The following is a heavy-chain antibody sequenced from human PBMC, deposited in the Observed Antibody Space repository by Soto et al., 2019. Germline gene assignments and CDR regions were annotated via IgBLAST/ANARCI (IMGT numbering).Heavy chain of an antibody. V-gene: IGHV1-69*01. Sequence: QVQLVQSGAEVKKPGSSVKVSCKASGGTFSSYAISWVRQAPGQGLEWMGGFIPIFGTANYAQKFQGRVTITADESTSTAYMALRSLGSEATDVYSCASGGWGSWSSRYDAFDVWGQGTMVTVSS. CDR2: FIPIFGTA. CDR1: GGTFSSYA. CDR3: ASGGWGSWSSRYDAFDV. D-gene: IGHD3-10*01. J-gene: IGHJ3*01.